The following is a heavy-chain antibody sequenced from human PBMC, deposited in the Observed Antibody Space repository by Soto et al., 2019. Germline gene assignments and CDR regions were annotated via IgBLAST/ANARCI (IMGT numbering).Heavy chain of an antibody. Sequence: SVKVTCKASGYTFTSYAMHWVRQAPGQRLEWMGGIIPIFGTANYAQKFQGRVTITADESTSTAYMELSSLRSEDTAVYYCARPQRITIFGVVRTDAFDIWGQGTMVTVS. J-gene: IGHJ3*02. CDR3: ARPQRITIFGVVRTDAFDI. D-gene: IGHD3-3*01. CDR1: GYTFTSYA. CDR2: IIPIFGTA. V-gene: IGHV1-69*13.